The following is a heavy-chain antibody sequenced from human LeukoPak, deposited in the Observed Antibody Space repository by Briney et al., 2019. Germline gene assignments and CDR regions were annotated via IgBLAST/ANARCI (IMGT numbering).Heavy chain of an antibody. D-gene: IGHD6-13*01. CDR2: INPNSGGT. CDR1: GYTFTCYY. Sequence: ASVKVSCKGSGYTFTCYYMHWLRQAPGQGLGWMGWINPNSGGTNYAQKFQGRVTMTRDTSISTAYMELSRLRSDDTAVYYSARNPSSSWTQSGFDSWGQGTLVTVSS. V-gene: IGHV1-2*02. J-gene: IGHJ5*01. CDR3: ARNPSSSWTQSGFDS.